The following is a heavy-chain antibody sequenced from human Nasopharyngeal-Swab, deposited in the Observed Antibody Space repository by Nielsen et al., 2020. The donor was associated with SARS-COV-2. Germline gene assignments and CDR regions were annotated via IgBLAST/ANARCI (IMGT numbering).Heavy chain of an antibody. CDR3: ARYCSSTSADFDY. V-gene: IGHV4-31*02. Sequence: WIRQPPGKGVEWIGYIYYSGSTYYNPSLKSRVTISVDTSKNQFSLKLSSVTAADTAVYYCARYCSSTSADFDYWGQGTLVTVSS. J-gene: IGHJ4*02. CDR2: IYYSGST. D-gene: IGHD2-2*01.